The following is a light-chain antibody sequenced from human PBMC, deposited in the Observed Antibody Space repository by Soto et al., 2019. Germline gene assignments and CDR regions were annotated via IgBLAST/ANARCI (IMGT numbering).Light chain of an antibody. V-gene: IGKV1-39*01. CDR3: QRSSTTPYT. Sequence: DIQMTQSPPSLSASVGDRVTITCRASQSITTFLNWYKQTPGEAPQLLIFAASSLQTGVSSRFSGSGSGTEFTLTISILLREDYATYFCQRSSTTPYTFGPGTKLQVK. J-gene: IGKJ2*01. CDR2: AAS. CDR1: QSITTF.